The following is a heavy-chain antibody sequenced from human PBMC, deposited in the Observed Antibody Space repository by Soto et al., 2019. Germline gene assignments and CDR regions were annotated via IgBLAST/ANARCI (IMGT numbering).Heavy chain of an antibody. CDR1: GDSVSSNSAA. CDR3: ARALMVYAIPQYFDY. CDR2: TYYRSKWYN. D-gene: IGHD2-8*01. J-gene: IGHJ4*02. V-gene: IGHV6-1*01. Sequence: SQTLSLTCVISGDSVSSNSAAWNWIRQSPSRGLEWLGRTYYRSKWYNDYAVSVKSRITINPDTSKNQFSLQLNSVTPEDTAVYYCARALMVYAIPQYFDYWGQGTLVTVSS.